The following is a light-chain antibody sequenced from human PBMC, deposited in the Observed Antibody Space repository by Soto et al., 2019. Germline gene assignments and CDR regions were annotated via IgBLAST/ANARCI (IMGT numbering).Light chain of an antibody. CDR3: TSFTSSSTWV. Sequence: QSALTQPASVSGSPGQSITISCTGTSSDVGGYNYVSWCQQHPGKAPKLKIYEVSNRPSGVSNRFSGSKSGYTASLTISELQAEDEADYYCTSFTSSSTWVFGGGTKVTVL. CDR1: SSDVGGYNY. CDR2: EVS. J-gene: IGLJ3*02. V-gene: IGLV2-14*03.